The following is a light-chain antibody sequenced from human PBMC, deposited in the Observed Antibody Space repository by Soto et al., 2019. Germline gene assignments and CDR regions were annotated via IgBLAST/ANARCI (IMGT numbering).Light chain of an antibody. V-gene: IGKV3-15*01. CDR3: HQYNNWPPWT. J-gene: IGKJ1*01. CDR2: DAS. CDR1: RGISSN. Sequence: IVMTQSPATLSVSPGERATLSCRASRGISSNLAWYQQKPGQAPRLLIYDASNRATGIPARFSGSGSGTEFTLTISRLQSEDFAVYYCHQYNNWPPWTFGQGTKVDIK.